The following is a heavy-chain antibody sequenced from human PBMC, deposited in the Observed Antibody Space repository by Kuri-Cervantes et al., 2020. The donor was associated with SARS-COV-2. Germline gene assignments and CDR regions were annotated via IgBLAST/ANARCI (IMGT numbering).Heavy chain of an antibody. D-gene: IGHD6-19*01. Sequence: GESLKISCSASGFTFSSYAMHWVRQAPGKELEYVSAISSNGGSTYYADSVKGRFTISRDNSKNTLYLQMSSLRAEDTAVYYCVRSGAVAGTFDYWGQGTLVTVSS. J-gene: IGHJ4*02. CDR1: GFTFSSYA. CDR2: ISSNGGST. CDR3: VRSGAVAGTFDY. V-gene: IGHV3-64D*08.